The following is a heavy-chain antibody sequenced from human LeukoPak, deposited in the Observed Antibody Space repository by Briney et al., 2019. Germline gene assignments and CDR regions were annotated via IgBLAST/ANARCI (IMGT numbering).Heavy chain of an antibody. J-gene: IGHJ4*02. V-gene: IGHV3-30*18. CDR1: GFTFSSYG. D-gene: IGHD2-2*01. CDR3: AKDLCSSTSCYAGVDY. CDR2: ISYDGSNK. Sequence: GGSLRLSRAASGFTFSSYGMHWVRQAPGKGLEWVAVISYDGSNKYYADSVKGRFTISRDNSKNTLYLQMNSLRAEDTAVYYCAKDLCSSTSCYAGVDYWGQGTLVTVSS.